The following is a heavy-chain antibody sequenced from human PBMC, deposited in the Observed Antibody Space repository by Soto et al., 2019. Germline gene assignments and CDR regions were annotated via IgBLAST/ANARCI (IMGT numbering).Heavy chain of an antibody. Sequence: PSETLSLTCILYDGSFSDYYCGWIRQSPGKGLEWIGEISHSGSTNYTPSLKSRVTISIDASKNQFSLKLTSVTAADTAVYYCARGLRASFGVRLSYYYYGIDVWGQGTTVTVSS. V-gene: IGHV4-34*01. CDR2: ISHSGST. CDR3: ARGLRASFGVRLSYYYYGIDV. CDR1: DGSFSDYY. D-gene: IGHD3-10*01. J-gene: IGHJ6*02.